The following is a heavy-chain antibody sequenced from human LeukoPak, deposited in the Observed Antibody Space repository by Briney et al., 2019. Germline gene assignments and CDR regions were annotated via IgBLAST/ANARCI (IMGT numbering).Heavy chain of an antibody. CDR3: AKEDWTGSVEGRYQYFMDV. Sequence: PGGSLRLSCAASGFPFRTYAMHWVRQAPGKGLEWVASVWTDGNDKFYADSVRGRFTISRDNSKNTLYVEMNSLSAEDTAVYYCAKEDWTGSVEGRYQYFMDVWGKGTTVTVSS. CDR2: VWTDGNDK. V-gene: IGHV3-30*02. CDR1: GFPFRTYA. D-gene: IGHD3/OR15-3a*01. J-gene: IGHJ6*03.